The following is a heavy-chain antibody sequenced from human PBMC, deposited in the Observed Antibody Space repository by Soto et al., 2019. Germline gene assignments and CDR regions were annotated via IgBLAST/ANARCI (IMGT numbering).Heavy chain of an antibody. V-gene: IGHV1-2*02. CDR1: GYTFTGYY. Sequence: ASVKVSCKASGYTFTGYYMHWVRQAPGQGLEWMGWINPNSGGTNYAQKFQGRVTMTRDTSISTAYMELSRLRSDDTAVYYCARDKYCSGGSCRKNWFDPWGQGTLVTVSS. J-gene: IGHJ5*02. CDR2: INPNSGGT. D-gene: IGHD2-15*01. CDR3: ARDKYCSGGSCRKNWFDP.